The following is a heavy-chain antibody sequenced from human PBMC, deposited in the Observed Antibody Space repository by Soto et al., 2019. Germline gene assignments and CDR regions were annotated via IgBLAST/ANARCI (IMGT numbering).Heavy chain of an antibody. CDR3: ARGRLMYCSSTSCRNYYYYYMDV. CDR1: GGSFSGYY. CDR2: INHSGST. J-gene: IGHJ6*03. D-gene: IGHD2-2*01. Sequence: QVQLQQWGAGLLKPSETLSLTCAVYGGSFSGYYWSWIRQPPGKGLEWIGEINHSGSTNYNPSLKSRVTISVDTSKNQFSLKLSSVTAADTAVYYCARGRLMYCSSTSCRNYYYYYMDVWGKGTTVTVSS. V-gene: IGHV4-34*01.